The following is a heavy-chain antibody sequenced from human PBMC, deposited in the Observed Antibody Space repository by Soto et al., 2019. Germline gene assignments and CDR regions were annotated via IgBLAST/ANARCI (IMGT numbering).Heavy chain of an antibody. J-gene: IGHJ6*03. V-gene: IGHV1-8*01. CDR3: ARAVRVWSDSKYHYYMDF. CDR1: GYTFTNYD. D-gene: IGHD2-21*01. Sequence: ASVKVSCKASGYTFTNYDVNWVRQATGQGLEWMGWMNPNTGNTGYAQKFQGRVTMTRNTSISTAYMELSSLRSEDTAVYYCARAVRVWSDSKYHYYMDFSGKGITVTVSS. CDR2: MNPNTGNT.